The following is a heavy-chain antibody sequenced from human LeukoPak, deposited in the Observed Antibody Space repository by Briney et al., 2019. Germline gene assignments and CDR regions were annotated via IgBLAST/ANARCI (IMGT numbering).Heavy chain of an antibody. V-gene: IGHV1-8*01. CDR3: ARLGRTIQHIVVVTAMDV. D-gene: IGHD2-21*02. CDR1: GYTFTSYD. J-gene: IGHJ6*02. CDR2: MNPNSGNT. Sequence: ASVKVSCKASGYTFTSYDINWVRQAPGQGLEWMGWMNPNSGNTGYAQKFQGRVTMTRNTSISTAYMELSSLRSEDTAVYYCARLGRTIQHIVVVTAMDVWGQGTTVTVSS.